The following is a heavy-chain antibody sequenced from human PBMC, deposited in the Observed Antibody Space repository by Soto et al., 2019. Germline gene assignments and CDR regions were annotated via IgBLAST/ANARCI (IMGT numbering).Heavy chain of an antibody. Sequence: GESLKISCKGSGYSFTIYWIGWVRQMPGKGLEWMGIIYPGDSDTRYSPSFQGQVTISADKSISTAYLQWSSLKASDTAMYYCARILAAANYYYYGMDVWGQGTTVTVSS. D-gene: IGHD6-13*01. CDR3: ARILAAANYYYYGMDV. CDR1: GYSFTIYW. V-gene: IGHV5-51*01. CDR2: IYPGDSDT. J-gene: IGHJ6*02.